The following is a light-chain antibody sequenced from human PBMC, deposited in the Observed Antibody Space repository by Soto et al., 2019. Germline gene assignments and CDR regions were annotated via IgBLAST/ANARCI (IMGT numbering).Light chain of an antibody. V-gene: IGLV7-46*01. Sequence: QAVVTQEPSLTVSPGGTVTLTCGSSTGIVTSGHHPYWLQQKPGQAPRALIYHTTNTLSWTPARFSGSLLGGKAALTLSGAQPEDEALYYCMLTDRGPLVFGGGTQLTVL. J-gene: IGLJ3*02. CDR3: MLTDRGPLV. CDR2: HTT. CDR1: TGIVTSGHH.